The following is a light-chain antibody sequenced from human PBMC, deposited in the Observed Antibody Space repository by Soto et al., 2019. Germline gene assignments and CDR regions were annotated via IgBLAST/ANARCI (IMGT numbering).Light chain of an antibody. CDR3: SSYAGSNNFV. V-gene: IGLV2-8*01. Sequence: QSALTQPASVSGSPGQSITISCTGTSSDVGGYNYVSWYQRHPGKAPKLIISEVSKRPSGVPDRFSGSKSGNTASLTVSGLQAEDEADYYCSSYAGSNNFVFGTGTKLTVL. CDR1: SSDVGGYNY. CDR2: EVS. J-gene: IGLJ1*01.